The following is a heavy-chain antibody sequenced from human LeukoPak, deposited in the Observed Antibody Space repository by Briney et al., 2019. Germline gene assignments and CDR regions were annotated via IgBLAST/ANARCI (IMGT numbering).Heavy chain of an antibody. D-gene: IGHD3-9*01. J-gene: IGHJ3*02. V-gene: IGHV3-21*01. CDR3: AREDRYFDWWGAFDI. CDR2: ISSSSSYI. Sequence: GGSLRLSCAASGFTFSSYSMNWVRQAPGKGLEWVSSISSSSSYIYYADSVKGRFTISRDNAKNSLYLQMNSLRAEDTAVYYCAREDRYFDWWGAFDIWGQGTMVTVSS. CDR1: GFTFSSYS.